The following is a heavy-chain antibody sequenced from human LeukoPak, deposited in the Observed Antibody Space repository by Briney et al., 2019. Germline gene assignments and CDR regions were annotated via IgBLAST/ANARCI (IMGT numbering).Heavy chain of an antibody. D-gene: IGHD4-17*01. Sequence: GGSLRLSCEVSGFTFNRHWMIWVRQAPGKGLEWVANIKQDGSEKHYVGSVKGRFTISRGNAKNSLYLQMTSLRADDTAVYYCARVRAYDDYGDYFDYWGQGSLITVSS. J-gene: IGHJ4*02. CDR1: GFTFNRHW. V-gene: IGHV3-7*05. CDR3: ARVRAYDDYGDYFDY. CDR2: IKQDGSEK.